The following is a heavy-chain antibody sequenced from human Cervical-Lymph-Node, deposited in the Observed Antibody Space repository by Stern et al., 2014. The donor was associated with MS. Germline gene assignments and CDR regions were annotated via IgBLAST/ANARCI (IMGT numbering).Heavy chain of an antibody. CDR2: MWTCQTYK. Sequence: VQLVESGGGVVQPGGSLTLSCVASGFPFRDYGIHWVRQAPGKGLEWVAVMWTCQTYKQKGRFTITRDNSKNTVYLQMNSLRVDDTAVYYCARDLRMEPEYWGQGTLVIVSS. V-gene: IGHV3-33*08. CDR3: ARDLRMEPEY. J-gene: IGHJ4*02. CDR1: GFPFRDYG. D-gene: IGHD1-26*01.